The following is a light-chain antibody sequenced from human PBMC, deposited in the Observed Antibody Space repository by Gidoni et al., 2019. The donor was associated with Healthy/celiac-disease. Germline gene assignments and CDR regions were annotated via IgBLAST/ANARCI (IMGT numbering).Light chain of an antibody. CDR1: QSVSISY. Sequence: EIVLTQSPATLSLSPGERATLSCRASQSVSISYLAWYQQKPGQAPRLLIYGASSRATGIPDRVSGSGSGTDFTLTISRLEPEDFAVYYCQQYGSSPQTFGQGTKVEIK. V-gene: IGKV3-20*01. CDR2: GAS. J-gene: IGKJ1*01. CDR3: QQYGSSPQT.